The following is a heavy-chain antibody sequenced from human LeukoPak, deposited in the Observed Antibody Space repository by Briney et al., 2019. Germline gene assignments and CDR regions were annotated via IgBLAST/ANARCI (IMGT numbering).Heavy chain of an antibody. J-gene: IGHJ6*03. Sequence: GGSLRLSCAASGFTFSSYAMTWVRQAPGKGLEWVLGISGSGGRTFCADSVKGRFAISRDNSNSTLYLQMNSLRADDTAVYYCAKDWSYNDNSGSIYYMDVWGKGTTVTVSS. CDR2: ISGSGGRT. CDR1: GFTFSSYA. CDR3: AKDWSYNDNSGSIYYMDV. V-gene: IGHV3-23*01. D-gene: IGHD3-22*01.